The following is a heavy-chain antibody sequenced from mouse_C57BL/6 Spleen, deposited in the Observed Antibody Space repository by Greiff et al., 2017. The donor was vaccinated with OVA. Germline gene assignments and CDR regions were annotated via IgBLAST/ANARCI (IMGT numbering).Heavy chain of an antibody. CDR1: GYTFTDYE. CDR2: IDPETSGT. Sequence: QVQLQQSGAELVRPGASVTLSCKASGYTFTDYEMHWVKQTPVHGLEWIGAIDPETSGTAYNQKFKGKAILTADKSSSTAYMELRSLTSEDSAVYYCTRGGIYDGYLYYFDYWGQGTTLTVSS. J-gene: IGHJ2*01. V-gene: IGHV1-15*01. CDR3: TRGGIYDGYLYYFDY. D-gene: IGHD2-3*01.